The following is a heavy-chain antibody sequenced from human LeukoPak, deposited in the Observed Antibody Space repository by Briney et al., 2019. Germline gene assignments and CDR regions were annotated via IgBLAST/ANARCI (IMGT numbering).Heavy chain of an antibody. Sequence: SETLSLTCAVYGGSFSGYYWSWIRQPPGKGLEWIGEINHSGSTNYNPSLKSRVTISVDTSKNQFSLKLSSVTAADTAVYYCARGKGLHCSSTSCSPFGVAAWDYYYMDVWGKGTTVTVSS. V-gene: IGHV4-34*01. D-gene: IGHD2-2*01. CDR1: GGSFSGYY. J-gene: IGHJ6*03. CDR3: ARGKGLHCSSTSCSPFGVAAWDYYYMDV. CDR2: INHSGST.